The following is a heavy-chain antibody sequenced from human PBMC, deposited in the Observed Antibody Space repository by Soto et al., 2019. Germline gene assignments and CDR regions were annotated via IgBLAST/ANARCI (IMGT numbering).Heavy chain of an antibody. CDR3: ARHVGNSPPGS. V-gene: IGHV4-39*01. Sequence: QLQLQESGPGLVKPSETLSLTCTVSGGSISSSNYHWGWIRQPPGKGLEWIGSMYYSGSAYYNPSLKRRVTISVDTSKHQCSLQLTSGTAADTAVYHCARHVGNSPPGSWGQGTRVTVSS. CDR1: GGSISSSNYH. CDR2: MYYSGSA. D-gene: IGHD1-26*01. J-gene: IGHJ4*02.